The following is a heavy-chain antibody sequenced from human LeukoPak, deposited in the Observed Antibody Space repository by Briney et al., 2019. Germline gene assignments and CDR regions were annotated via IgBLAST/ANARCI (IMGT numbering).Heavy chain of an antibody. CDR2: IKSKTDGGTT. D-gene: IGHD3-10*01. CDR3: TTDLRDYYGSGSYYNPYYYYYGMDV. CDR1: GFTFSNAW. J-gene: IGHJ6*04. V-gene: IGHV3-15*01. Sequence: GGSLRLSCAASGFTFSNAWMSWVRQAPGKGLEWVGRIKSKTDGGTTDYAAPVKGRFTISRDDSKNTLYLQMNSLKTEDTAVYYCTTDLRDYYGSGSYYNPYYYYYGMDVWGKGTTVTVSS.